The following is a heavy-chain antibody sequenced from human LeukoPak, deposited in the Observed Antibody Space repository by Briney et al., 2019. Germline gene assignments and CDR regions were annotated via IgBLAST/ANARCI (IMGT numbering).Heavy chain of an antibody. J-gene: IGHJ6*03. CDR1: GGSISSYY. CDR3: ARGRVSSSTWYSTYYYFFYMDF. V-gene: IGHV4-59*01. Sequence: PSETLSLTCTVSGGSISSYYWSWIRQPPGKGLEWIGYIYYSGSTNHKSSLKSRVTISVDTSKNQFSLKLSSVTAADTAVYFCARGRVSSSTWYSTYYYFFYMDFWGKGTTVTVSS. D-gene: IGHD4-11*01. CDR2: IYYSGST.